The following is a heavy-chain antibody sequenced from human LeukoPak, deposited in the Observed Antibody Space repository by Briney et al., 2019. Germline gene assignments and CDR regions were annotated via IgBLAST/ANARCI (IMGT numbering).Heavy chain of an antibody. D-gene: IGHD3-22*01. CDR2: ISAHNGNT. CDR3: AKTNPYFASSSFRDS. Sequence: ASVKVSCKASGYTFTNYGISWVRQAPGQGLEWMGWISAHNGNTKNAQKFQGRVTLTTDTSTSTAYMELRSLRSDDTAVYYCAKTNPYFASSSFRDSWGQGTLVTVSS. CDR1: GYTFTNYG. V-gene: IGHV1-18*01. J-gene: IGHJ4*02.